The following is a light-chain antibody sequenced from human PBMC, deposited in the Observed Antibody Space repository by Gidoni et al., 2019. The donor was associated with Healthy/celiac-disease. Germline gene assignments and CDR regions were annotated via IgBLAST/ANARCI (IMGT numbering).Light chain of an antibody. J-gene: IGLJ2*01. V-gene: IGLV3-25*03. CDR3: QSADSSYVV. CDR1: ALPKQY. Sequence: SYELTPPPPVSVSPGQTARITCSGDALPKQYAYWYQQKPGQAPVLVIYKDSERPSGIPERFSGSSSGTTVTLTISGVQAEDEADYYCQSADSSYVVFGGGTKLTVL. CDR2: KDS.